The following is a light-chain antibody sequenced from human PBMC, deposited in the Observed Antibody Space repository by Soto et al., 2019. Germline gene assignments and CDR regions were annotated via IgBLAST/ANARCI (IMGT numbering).Light chain of an antibody. CDR3: QQYFDWPQS. CDR1: QSVTNN. Sequence: EIVMSQSPATLSVSPGERATLSCKASQSVTNNLAWYQQNPGQAPRLLIYDASTRATGIPARFSGSGSGTEFTLTISSLQSEDFAVFYCQQYFDWPQSFGQGTKVEIK. V-gene: IGKV3-15*01. CDR2: DAS. J-gene: IGKJ1*01.